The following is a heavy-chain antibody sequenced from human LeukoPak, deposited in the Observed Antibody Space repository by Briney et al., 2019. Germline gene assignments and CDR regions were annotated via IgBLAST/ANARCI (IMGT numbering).Heavy chain of an antibody. Sequence: PSETLSLTCTVSGGSISSSSYYWGWIRQPPGKGLEWIGSIYYSGSTYYNPSLKSRVTISVDTSKNQFSLKLSSVTAAGTAVYYCASIYCSGGSCWYYFDYWGQGTLVTVSS. CDR2: IYYSGST. D-gene: IGHD2-15*01. CDR3: ASIYCSGGSCWYYFDY. V-gene: IGHV4-39*01. J-gene: IGHJ4*02. CDR1: GGSISSSSYY.